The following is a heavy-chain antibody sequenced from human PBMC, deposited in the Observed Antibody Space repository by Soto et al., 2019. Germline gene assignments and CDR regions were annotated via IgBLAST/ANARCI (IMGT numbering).Heavy chain of an antibody. CDR2: INHSGST. J-gene: IGHJ4*02. Sequence: SETLSLTCAVYGGSFSGYYWSWLRQPPGKGLEWIGEINHSGSTNYNPSLKSRVTISVDTSKNQFSLKLSSVTAADTAVYYCARGERCLYSYDSSGSGRYFDYWGQRTLVTVSS. V-gene: IGHV4-34*01. D-gene: IGHD3-22*01. CDR3: ARGERCLYSYDSSGSGRYFDY. CDR1: GGSFSGYY.